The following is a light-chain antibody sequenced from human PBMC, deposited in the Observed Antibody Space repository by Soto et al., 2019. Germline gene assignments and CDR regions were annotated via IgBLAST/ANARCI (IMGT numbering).Light chain of an antibody. CDR1: QSIDNY. CDR2: AAS. V-gene: IGKV1-39*01. J-gene: IGKJ3*01. Sequence: DIQMTQCPSSLSASVGDRVTITCRASQSIDNYCNWYQQKPGQVPKLLIYAASSLQSGAPSRFSGSGSGTDFTLTISSLQPEDVGTYYRQQRATAPPFGPGPKADIK. CDR3: QQRATAPP.